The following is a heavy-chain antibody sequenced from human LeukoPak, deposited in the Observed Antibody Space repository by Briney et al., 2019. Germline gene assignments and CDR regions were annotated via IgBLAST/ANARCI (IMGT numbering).Heavy chain of an antibody. V-gene: IGHV3-21*01. CDR3: ASAPISYDFWSGYYNYYYYYYMDV. Sequence: GGSLRLSCAASGFTFSSYSMNWVRQAPGKGLEWVSSISSSSSYIYYADAAKGRFTISRDNAKNSLYLQMNSLRAEDTAVYYCASAPISYDFWSGYYNYYYYYYMDVWGKGTTVTVSS. J-gene: IGHJ6*03. CDR1: GFTFSSYS. CDR2: ISSSSSYI. D-gene: IGHD3-3*01.